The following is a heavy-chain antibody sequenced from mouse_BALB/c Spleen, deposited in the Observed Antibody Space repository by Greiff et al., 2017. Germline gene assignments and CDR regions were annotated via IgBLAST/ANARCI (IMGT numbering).Heavy chain of an antibody. J-gene: IGHJ4*01. CDR2: ISDGGSYT. V-gene: IGHV5-4*02. D-gene: IGHD1-2*01. CDR1: GFTFSDYY. CDR3: ASTTTASYYYAMDY. Sequence: EVKLMESGGGLVKPGGSLKLSCAASGFTFSDYYMYWVRQTPEKRLEWVATISDGGSYTYYPDSVKGRFTISRDNAKNNLYLQMSSLKSEDTAMYYCASTTTASYYYAMDYWGQGTSVTVSS.